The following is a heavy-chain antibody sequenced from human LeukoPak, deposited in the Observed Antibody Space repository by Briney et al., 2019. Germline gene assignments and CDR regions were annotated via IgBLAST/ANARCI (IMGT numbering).Heavy chain of an antibody. CDR3: ARVRCSGGSCPYYYYYYYMDV. V-gene: IGHV4-4*07. D-gene: IGHD2-15*01. J-gene: IGHJ6*03. CDR2: VYTSGSI. CDR1: GASISSYW. Sequence: SETLSLTCTVSGASISSYWWTWIRQPAGKGLEWIGRVYTSGSITYNPSLRSRVTMSVDTSKNQLSLKLSSVTAADTAVYYCARVRCSGGSCPYYYYYYYMDVWGKGTTVTVSS.